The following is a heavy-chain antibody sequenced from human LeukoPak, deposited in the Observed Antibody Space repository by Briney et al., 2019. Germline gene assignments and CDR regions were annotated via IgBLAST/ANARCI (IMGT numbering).Heavy chain of an antibody. CDR3: AKVRTSSKLFYYYGMDV. Sequence: PGGSLRLSCAASGFTFSSYGMHWVRQAPGKGLEWVAVISYDGSNKYYADSVEGRFTISRDNSKNTLYLQMNSLRAEDTAVYYCAKVRTSSKLFYYYGMDVWGQGTTVTVSS. J-gene: IGHJ6*02. V-gene: IGHV3-30*18. CDR2: ISYDGSNK. D-gene: IGHD1-14*01. CDR1: GFTFSSYG.